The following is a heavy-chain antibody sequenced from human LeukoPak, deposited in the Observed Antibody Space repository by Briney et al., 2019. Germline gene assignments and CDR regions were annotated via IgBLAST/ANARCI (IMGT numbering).Heavy chain of an antibody. CDR3: VSSFLRAGKRGRYS. J-gene: IGHJ4*02. V-gene: IGHV4-59*12. CDR2: IYYSGST. CDR1: GGPISSYY. D-gene: IGHD3-16*01. Sequence: SETLSLTCTVSGGPISSYYWSWIRQPPGKGLEWIGYIYYSGSTNYNPSLKSRVTISVDTSKHQFSLNVSAVAAADTAVYYCVSSFLRAGKRGRYSWGQGTLVTASS.